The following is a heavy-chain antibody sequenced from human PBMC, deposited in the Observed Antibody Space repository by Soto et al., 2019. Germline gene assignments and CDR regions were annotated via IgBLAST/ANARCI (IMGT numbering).Heavy chain of an antibody. CDR3: ARVGYCSGGSCYMDAFDI. CDR1: GYTFTSYG. Sequence: VSCKASGYTFTSYGISWVRQAPGQGLEWMGWISAYNGNTNYAQKLQGRVTMTTDTSTSTAYMELRSLRSDDTAVYYCARVGYCSGGSCYMDAFDIWGQGTMVTVSS. J-gene: IGHJ3*02. CDR2: ISAYNGNT. D-gene: IGHD2-15*01. V-gene: IGHV1-18*01.